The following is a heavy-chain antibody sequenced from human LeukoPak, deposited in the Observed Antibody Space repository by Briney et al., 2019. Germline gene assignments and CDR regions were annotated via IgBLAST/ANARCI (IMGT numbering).Heavy chain of an antibody. Sequence: PGGSLRLSCAASGFTVSSNYMSWVRQAPGKGLEWVSVIYSGGNTYYADSVKGRFTISRDNSKNTLYLQMNSLRAEDTAVYYCAREARDGYNRKIDYWGQGTLVTVSS. J-gene: IGHJ4*02. V-gene: IGHV3-66*01. D-gene: IGHD5-24*01. CDR1: GFTVSSNY. CDR3: AREARDGYNRKIDY. CDR2: IYSGGNT.